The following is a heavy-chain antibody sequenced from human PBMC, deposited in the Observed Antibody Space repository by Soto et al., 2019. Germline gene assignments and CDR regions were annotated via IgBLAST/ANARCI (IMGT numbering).Heavy chain of an antibody. V-gene: IGHV3-23*01. CDR2: ISGGGGST. CDR3: AKVTSGY. CDR1: GFTFSSNA. J-gene: IGHJ4*02. Sequence: EVQLLESGGGLVQPGGSLRLSCAASGFTFSSNAMRWVRQAPGKGLEWVSVISGGGGSTNYADSVKGRFSISRDNSKNTLYLQMNSLRAEDTAVYYCAKVTSGYWGQGILVTVSS. D-gene: IGHD2-15*01.